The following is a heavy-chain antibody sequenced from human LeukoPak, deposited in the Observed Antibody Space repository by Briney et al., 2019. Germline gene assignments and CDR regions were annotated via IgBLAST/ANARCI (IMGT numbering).Heavy chain of an antibody. CDR1: GYTFTGYY. D-gene: IGHD3-16*02. V-gene: IGHV1-2*02. CDR3: ASSVLVYDYVWGSYRPNWFDP. CDR2: INPNSGGT. J-gene: IGHJ5*02. Sequence: ASVKVSCKASGYTFTGYYMHWVRQAPGQGLEWMGWINPNSGGTNYAQKLQGRVTMTTDTSTSTAYMELRSLRSDDTAVYYCASSVLVYDYVWGSYRPNWFDPWGQGTLVTVSS.